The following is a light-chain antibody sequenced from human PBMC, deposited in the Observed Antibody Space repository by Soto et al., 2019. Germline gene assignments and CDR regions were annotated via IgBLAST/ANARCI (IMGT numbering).Light chain of an antibody. CDR2: GAT. Sequence: DIQMTQSPSSLSASVGDRVTITCRASQSITSYLNWYQQKPGKAPKLLIYGATSLQSGVPSRFSGSGSGTEFTLTISKLQPDDFATYYCHQSYSPPFTFGQGTKLEIK. CDR3: HQSYSPPFT. V-gene: IGKV1-39*01. J-gene: IGKJ2*01. CDR1: QSITSY.